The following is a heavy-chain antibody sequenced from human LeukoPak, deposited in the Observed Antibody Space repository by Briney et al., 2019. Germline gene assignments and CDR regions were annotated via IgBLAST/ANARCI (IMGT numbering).Heavy chain of an antibody. CDR3: VKNDGWFHLAQ. CDR1: GFTFSSNA. Sequence: GGSLRLSCAASGFTFSSNAMNWVRQAPGKGLEWVGHIKTDGSETYYLDSLKGRISISRDNTNNALYLQMNSLRVEDTAIYYCVKNDGWFHLAQWGQGTLVTVSS. D-gene: IGHD6-19*01. V-gene: IGHV3-7*03. CDR2: IKTDGSET. J-gene: IGHJ4*02.